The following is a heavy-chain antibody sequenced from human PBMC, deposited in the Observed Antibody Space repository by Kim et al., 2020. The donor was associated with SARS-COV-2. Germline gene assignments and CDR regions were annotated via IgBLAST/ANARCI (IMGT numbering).Heavy chain of an antibody. V-gene: IGHV3-15*01. Sequence: GGSLRLSCAASGFIFTNAWMSWVRQAPGKGLEWVGRIKSKGEYGTIDYAAPVRGRFTISRDDSKNLLWLQMSSLKSEDTAVYYCTTGGEGGVLDNWGQGTLVTVSS. J-gene: IGHJ4*02. CDR2: IKSKGEYGTI. CDR3: TTGGEGGVLDN. CDR1: GFIFTNAW. D-gene: IGHD3-16*01.